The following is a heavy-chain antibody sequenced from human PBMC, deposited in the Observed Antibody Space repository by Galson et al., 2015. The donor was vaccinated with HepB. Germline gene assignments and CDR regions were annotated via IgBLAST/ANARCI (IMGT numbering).Heavy chain of an antibody. CDR2: IKSKTDGGTT. V-gene: IGHV3-15*01. Sequence: SLRLSCAASGFTFSNAWMSWVRQAPGKGLEWVGRIKSKTDGGTTDYAAPVKGRFTISRDDSKNTLYLQMNSLKTEDTAVYYCTGSGGYSGYAFYYYYYYFMDVWGKGTTLTVSS. CDR3: TGSGGYSGYAFYYYYYYFMDV. CDR1: GFTFSNAW. D-gene: IGHD5-12*01. J-gene: IGHJ6*03.